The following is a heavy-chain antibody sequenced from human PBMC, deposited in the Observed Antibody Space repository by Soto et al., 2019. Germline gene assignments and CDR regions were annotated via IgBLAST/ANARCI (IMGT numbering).Heavy chain of an antibody. CDR2: IYSSGTT. V-gene: IGHV4-30-4*01. J-gene: IGHJ4*02. CDR3: ATTFGYNSGWYRFDY. Sequence: PSETLSLTCTVSGGSISSGDYYWSWIRQPLGKGLEWIGYIYSSGTTYYNPSLKSRVTISVDTSKNQFSLKLTSVTAADTAVYYCATTFGYNSGWYRFDYWGQGTLVTVSS. CDR1: GGSISSGDYY. D-gene: IGHD6-19*01.